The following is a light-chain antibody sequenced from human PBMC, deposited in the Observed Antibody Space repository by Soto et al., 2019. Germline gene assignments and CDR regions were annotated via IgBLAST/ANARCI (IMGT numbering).Light chain of an antibody. Sequence: DVQLTQSPSSLSASLGDGVTITCRASQTTSIYLNWYLQRPGKAPKLLIYAASNLQTGVPPRFSGGGSGTDFTLTISSLQPEDFGTYYCQQSYSGPPTFGQGTKVE. CDR3: QQSYSGPPT. CDR2: AAS. V-gene: IGKV1-39*01. J-gene: IGKJ1*01. CDR1: QTTSIY.